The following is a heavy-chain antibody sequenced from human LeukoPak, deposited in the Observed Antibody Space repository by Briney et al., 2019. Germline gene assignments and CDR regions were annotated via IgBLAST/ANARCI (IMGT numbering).Heavy chain of an antibody. CDR1: GFTFSSYA. CDR2: ISGSGGST. V-gene: IGHV3-23*01. D-gene: IGHD3-22*01. J-gene: IGHJ3*02. CDR3: AKAHRITMIVVVDDAFDI. Sequence: QSGGSLRLSCAASGFTFSSYAMSWVRQAPGKGLEWVSAISGSGGSTYYADSVKGRFTISRDNSKNTLYLQMNSLRAEDTAVYYCAKAHRITMIVVVDDAFDIWGQGTMVTVSS.